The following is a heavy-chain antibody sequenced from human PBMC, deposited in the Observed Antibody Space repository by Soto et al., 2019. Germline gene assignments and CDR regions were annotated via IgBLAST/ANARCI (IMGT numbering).Heavy chain of an antibody. CDR3: ARIYDFWSGSHDAFDI. D-gene: IGHD3-3*01. V-gene: IGHV4-34*01. Sequence: AVYGGSFSGYYWSWIRQPPGKGLEWIGEINHSGSTNYNPSLKSRVTISVDTSKNQFSLKLSSVTAADTAVYYCARIYDFWSGSHDAFDIWGQGXMVTV. J-gene: IGHJ3*02. CDR1: GGSFSGYY. CDR2: INHSGST.